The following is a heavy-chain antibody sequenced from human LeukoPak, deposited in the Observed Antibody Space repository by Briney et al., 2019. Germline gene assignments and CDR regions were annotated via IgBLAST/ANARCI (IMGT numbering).Heavy chain of an antibody. CDR1: GGSISSPTYY. V-gene: IGHV4-39*07. Sequence: PSETLSLTCTVTGGSISSPTYYWGWIRQPPGKGLEWIGSIYYSGGSYYNPSLTSRLTISIDTSKNQFSLELYSVTAADTAVYYCARMQLWFVEKGKNWFDPWGQGTLVTVSS. CDR2: IYYSGGS. J-gene: IGHJ5*02. CDR3: ARMQLWFVEKGKNWFDP. D-gene: IGHD3-10*01.